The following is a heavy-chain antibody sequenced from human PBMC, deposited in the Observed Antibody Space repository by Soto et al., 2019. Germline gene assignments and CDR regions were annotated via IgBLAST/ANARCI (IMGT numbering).Heavy chain of an antibody. CDR1: GFTFSNYG. Sequence: QVQLVESGGGVVQPGRSLRPSCAASGFTFSNYGIHWVRQAPGKGLEWVAVISYDGRNKYYADSVKGRFTISRDNSKNALYLQMNILSAEDTAEYYCAKDVVTAIPVGWYLDLWGRGTLVTVSS. CDR2: ISYDGRNK. V-gene: IGHV3-30*18. D-gene: IGHD2-21*02. CDR3: AKDVVTAIPVGWYLDL. J-gene: IGHJ2*01.